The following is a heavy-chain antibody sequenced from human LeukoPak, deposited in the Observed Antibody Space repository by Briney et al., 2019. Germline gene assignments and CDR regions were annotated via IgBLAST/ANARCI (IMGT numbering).Heavy chain of an antibody. CDR3: ARHGSYSSTLYSPLFANWFDP. CDR1: GGSISSSSYY. CDR2: IYYSGST. D-gene: IGHD6-13*01. Sequence: PSETLSLTCTVSGGSISSSSYYWGWIRQPPGKGLEWIGSIYYSGSTYYNPSLKSRVTISVDTSKNQSSLKLSSVTAADTAVYYCARHGSYSSTLYSPLFANWFDPWGQGTLVTVSS. V-gene: IGHV4-39*01. J-gene: IGHJ5*02.